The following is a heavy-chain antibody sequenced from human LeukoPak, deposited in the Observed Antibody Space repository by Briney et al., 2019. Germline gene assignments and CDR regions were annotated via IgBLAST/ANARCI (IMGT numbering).Heavy chain of an antibody. CDR2: ITPIFGTA. D-gene: IGHD3-22*01. CDR3: AREWGLESSGYYYAY. V-gene: IGHV1-69*13. J-gene: IGHJ4*02. CDR1: GGTFSRFT. Sequence: SVKVSCKASGGTFSRFTISWVRQAPGQGFEWMGGITPIFGTANFAQKFQGRVSITADGSTSTAFMELSSLRSEDTAVYYCAREWGLESSGYYYAYWDQGTLVTVSS.